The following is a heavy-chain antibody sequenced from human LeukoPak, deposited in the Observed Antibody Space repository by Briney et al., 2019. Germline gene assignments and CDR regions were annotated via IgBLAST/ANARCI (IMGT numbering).Heavy chain of an antibody. V-gene: IGHV3-48*03. D-gene: IGHD2-2*01. CDR3: ARAGEYCSSTSCYVAHY. J-gene: IGHJ4*02. CDR2: ISSSGTTM. Sequence: GGSLRLSCATSRFTFSSYEMNWVRKAPGKGLEWVSYISSSGTTMYYADSVKGRFTISRDNARKSLYLQMNSLRAEDTAIYYCARAGEYCSSTSCYVAHYWGRGTLVTVSS. CDR1: RFTFSSYE.